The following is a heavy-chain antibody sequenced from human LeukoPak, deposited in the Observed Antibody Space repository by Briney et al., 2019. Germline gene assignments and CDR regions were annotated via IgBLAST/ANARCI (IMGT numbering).Heavy chain of an antibody. D-gene: IGHD4-23*01. J-gene: IGHJ4*02. V-gene: IGHV1-2*02. Sequence: GASVKVSCKASGYTFTGYYMHWVRQAPGQGLEWMGWINPNSGGTNYAQKFRGRVTMTRDTSISTAYMELSRLRSDDTAVYYCARDFSPDTVARDYWGQGTLVTVSS. CDR1: GYTFTGYY. CDR3: ARDFSPDTVARDY. CDR2: INPNSGGT.